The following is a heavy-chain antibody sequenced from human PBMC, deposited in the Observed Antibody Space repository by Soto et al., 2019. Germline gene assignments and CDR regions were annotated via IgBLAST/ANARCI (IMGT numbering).Heavy chain of an antibody. CDR3: ARGVVVVAATPFAWFAP. CDR1: GGSFSGYY. Sequence: SETLSLTCAVYGGSFSGYYWSWIRQPPGKGLEWIGEINHSGSTNYNPSLKSRVTISVDTSKNQFSLKLSSVTAADTAVYYCARGVVVVAATPFAWFAPWGQGTLVTVPQ. V-gene: IGHV4-34*01. CDR2: INHSGST. J-gene: IGHJ5*02. D-gene: IGHD2-15*01.